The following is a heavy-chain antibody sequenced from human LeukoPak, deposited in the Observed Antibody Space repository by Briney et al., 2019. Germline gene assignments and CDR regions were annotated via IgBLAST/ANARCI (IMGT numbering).Heavy chain of an antibody. J-gene: IGHJ4*02. Sequence: SETLSLTCAVYGGSFSGYYWNWIRQPPGKGLEWIGEINHSGSTNYNPSLKSRVTMSLDTSKNQFSLRLSSVTAADTAVYYCAKPSRGYYHDFDYWGQGTLVTVSS. CDR3: AKPSRGYYHDFDY. CDR1: GGSFSGYY. CDR2: INHSGST. D-gene: IGHD3-22*01. V-gene: IGHV4-34*01.